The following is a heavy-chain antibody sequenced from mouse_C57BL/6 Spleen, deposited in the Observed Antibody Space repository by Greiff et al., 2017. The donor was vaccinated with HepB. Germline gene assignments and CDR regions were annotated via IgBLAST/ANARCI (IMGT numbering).Heavy chain of an antibody. CDR3: AIYYYGSSLHY. Sequence: EVKLQESGPELVKPGASVKISCKASGYSFTGYYMNWVKQSPEKSLEWIGEINPSTGGTTYNQKFKAKATLTVDKSSSTAYMQLKSLTSEDSAVYYCAIYYYGSSLHYWGQGTTLTVSS. V-gene: IGHV1-42*01. CDR1: GYSFTGYY. CDR2: INPSTGGT. J-gene: IGHJ2*01. D-gene: IGHD1-1*01.